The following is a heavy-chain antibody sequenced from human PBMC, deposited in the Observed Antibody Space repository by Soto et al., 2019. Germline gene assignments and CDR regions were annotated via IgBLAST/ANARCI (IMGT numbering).Heavy chain of an antibody. CDR1: GGSISRYY. CDR2: IYTSGST. Sequence: SETLSLTCTVSGGSISRYYWSWIRQPAGKGLEWIGRIYTSGSTNYNPSLKSRVTMSVDTSKNQFSLKLSSVTAAATAVYYCARDQILRYVGWLLRDGAFDIWGRGTMGTVAS. J-gene: IGHJ3*02. CDR3: ARDQILRYVGWLLRDGAFDI. V-gene: IGHV4-4*07. D-gene: IGHD3-9*01.